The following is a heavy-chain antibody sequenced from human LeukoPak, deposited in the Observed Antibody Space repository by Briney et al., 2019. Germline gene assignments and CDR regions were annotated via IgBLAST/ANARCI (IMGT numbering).Heavy chain of an antibody. CDR2: IYYSGNT. D-gene: IGHD3-10*01. CDR1: GGSISSYY. V-gene: IGHV4-59*01. Sequence: KASETLSLTCTVSGGSISSYYWSWIRQPPGKGLEWIGYIYYSGNTNYNPSLKSRVTISVDTSKNQFSLKLSSVTAADTAVYYCARSMVRGVISYNWFDPWGQGTLVTVSS. CDR3: ARSMVRGVISYNWFDP. J-gene: IGHJ5*02.